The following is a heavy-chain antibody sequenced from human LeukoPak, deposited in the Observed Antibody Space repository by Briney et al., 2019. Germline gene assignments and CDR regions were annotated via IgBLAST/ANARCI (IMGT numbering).Heavy chain of an antibody. CDR3: ARAYDTSGYGFDP. D-gene: IGHD3-22*01. J-gene: IGHJ5*02. CDR1: GGSVSSGSYY. CDR2: IYHSGST. Sequence: SETLSLTCTVSGGSVSSGSYYWTWIRQPPGKGLEWIGYIYHSGSTNYNPSLKSRVTISVGMSKNQFSLKLSSVTAADTAVYYCARAYDTSGYGFDPWGQGTLVTVSS. V-gene: IGHV4-61*01.